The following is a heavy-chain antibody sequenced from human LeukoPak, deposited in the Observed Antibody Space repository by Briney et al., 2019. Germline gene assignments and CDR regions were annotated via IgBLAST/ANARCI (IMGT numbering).Heavy chain of an antibody. CDR1: GFTFSSYW. J-gene: IGHJ6*03. D-gene: IGHD4-23*01. CDR2: IKQDGSEK. CDR3: AKGLVRYYYYYMDV. Sequence: PGGSLRLSCAASGFTFSSYWMSWVRQAPGKGLEWVANIKQDGSEKYYVDSVKGRFTISRDNAKNSLYLQMNSLRAEDTALYYCAKGLVRYYYYYMDVWGKGTTVTISS. V-gene: IGHV3-7*03.